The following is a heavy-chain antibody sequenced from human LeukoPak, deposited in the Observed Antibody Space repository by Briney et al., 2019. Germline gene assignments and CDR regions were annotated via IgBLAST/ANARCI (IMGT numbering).Heavy chain of an antibody. V-gene: IGHV3-74*01. CDR1: EFTFSNYW. CDR2: IDNDGRDT. Sequence: GGSLRLSCAASEFTFSNYWMHWGRQAPGEGLVWVSRIDNDGRDTIYADSVKGRFTISRDNGKNTLYLQMNSLRAEDTAVYYCARGGYHHGFDIWGQGTLVTVSS. D-gene: IGHD1-14*01. J-gene: IGHJ3*02. CDR3: ARGGYHHGFDI.